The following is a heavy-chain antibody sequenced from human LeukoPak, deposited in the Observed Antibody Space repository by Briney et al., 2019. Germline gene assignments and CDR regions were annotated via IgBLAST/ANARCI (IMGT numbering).Heavy chain of an antibody. V-gene: IGHV3-23*01. D-gene: IGHD3-10*01. CDR3: AKGSDRLWFGEY. CDR2: ISGSGGST. CDR1: GFTFSSYA. J-gene: IGHJ4*02. Sequence: GGSLRLSCAASGFTFSSYAMSWVRQAPGKGLEWVSTISGSGGSTYYADSVKGRFTISRDNSKNTLYLQMNSLRAEDTAVYYCAKGSDRLWFGEYWGQGTVVTVSS.